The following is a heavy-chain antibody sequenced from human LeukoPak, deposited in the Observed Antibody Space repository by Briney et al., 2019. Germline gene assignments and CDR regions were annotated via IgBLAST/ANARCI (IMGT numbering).Heavy chain of an antibody. CDR3: AHSSSWYYYFDY. D-gene: IGHD6-13*01. CDR2: IYWDDAK. CDR1: GFSLSTRGVG. J-gene: IGHJ4*02. V-gene: IGHV2-5*02. Sequence: SGPTQLQPTQTLTLTFTFSGFSLSTRGVGVGWIRQPPGKALEWLTLIYWDDAKRYSPSLKIRLTITKDTSKTQVVLTMTNMDPVDTATYYCAHSSSWYYYFDYWGQGTLVTVSS.